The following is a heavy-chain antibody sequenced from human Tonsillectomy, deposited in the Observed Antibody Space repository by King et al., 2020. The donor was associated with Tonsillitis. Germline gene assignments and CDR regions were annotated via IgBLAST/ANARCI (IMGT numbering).Heavy chain of an antibody. CDR1: GFTFSSYH. V-gene: IGHV3-64D*06. CDR2: ITNNGGST. CDR3: ARRLTGSSPFDY. J-gene: IGHJ4*02. D-gene: IGHD1-1*01. Sequence: VQLVESGGGLVQPGGSLRLSCSASGFTFSSYHMHWVRQAPGKRLEYVSAITNNGGSTYYADSVKGRFTISRDNSKNTLYLQMSSLRAEDTAVYYCARRLTGSSPFDYWGKGTLVTVSS.